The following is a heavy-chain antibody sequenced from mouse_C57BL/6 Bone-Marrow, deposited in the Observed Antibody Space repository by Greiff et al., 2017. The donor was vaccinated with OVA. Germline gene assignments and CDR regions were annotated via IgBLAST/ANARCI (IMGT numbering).Heavy chain of an antibody. CDR1: GFTFTNYY. CDR2: IRNKPNGSTS. CDR3: AGYKGRVAVDYFDY. D-gene: IGHD1-1*01. J-gene: IGHJ2*01. Sequence: EVNVVESGGGLVQPGDSLSLSCAASGFTFTNYYMSWVRQPPGQALEWLAFIRNKPNGSTSEYSASVKGRFTISRDNSQSILYLQMNALRAEDSATYYCAGYKGRVAVDYFDYWGQGTALTVSS. V-gene: IGHV7-3*01.